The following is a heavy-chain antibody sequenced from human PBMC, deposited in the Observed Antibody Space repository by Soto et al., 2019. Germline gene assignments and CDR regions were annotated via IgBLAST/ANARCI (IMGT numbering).Heavy chain of an antibody. CDR2: IYYSGST. D-gene: IGHD3-10*01. V-gene: IGHV4-31*03. CDR3: VRDRSPYGNDY. CDR1: GGSISSGGYY. Sequence: SETLSLTCTVSGGSISSGGYYWSWIRQHPGKGLEWIGYIYYSGSTYYNPSLKSRVTISVDTYKNQFSLKLSSVTAADTAVYYCVRDRSPYGNDYWGQGTLVTVSS. J-gene: IGHJ4*02.